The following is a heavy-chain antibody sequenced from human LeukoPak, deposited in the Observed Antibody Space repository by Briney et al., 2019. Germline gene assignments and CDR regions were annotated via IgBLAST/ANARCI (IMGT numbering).Heavy chain of an antibody. Sequence: GGSLRLSCAASGFTFSNYWMHWVRQAPGKGLEWVSRINERATIISYADSVKGRCTISRENARNTLYLQMNSLTAEDPAVYYFVRDLILVWAPGDDFDHWGQGTLVTVSS. CDR1: GFTFSNYW. J-gene: IGHJ4*02. V-gene: IGHV3-74*01. CDR3: VRDLILVWAPGDDFDH. CDR2: INERATII. D-gene: IGHD3-16*01.